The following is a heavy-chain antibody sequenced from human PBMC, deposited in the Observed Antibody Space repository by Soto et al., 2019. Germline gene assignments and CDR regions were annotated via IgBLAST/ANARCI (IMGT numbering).Heavy chain of an antibody. CDR3: ARGQQAAIGDYYYHGLDV. Sequence: EVRLVESGGGSVQPGGSLKLSCAASEFNFSGSAIHWVRQAPGKGLEWVGRIRSRANNYATSSGESVRGRFTFFRDDLKHMAYLQMNTLKTEDTAIYYCARGQQAAIGDYYYHGLDVWGQGTSVTVSS. CDR1: EFNFSGSA. J-gene: IGHJ6*02. CDR2: IRSRANNYAT. V-gene: IGHV3-73*02. D-gene: IGHD3-10*01.